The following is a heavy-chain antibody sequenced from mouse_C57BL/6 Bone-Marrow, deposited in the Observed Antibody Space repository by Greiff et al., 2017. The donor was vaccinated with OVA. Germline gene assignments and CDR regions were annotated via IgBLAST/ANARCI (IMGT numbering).Heavy chain of an antibody. Sequence: EVKLMESGGGLVKPGGSLKLSCAASGFTFSSYTMSWVRQTPEKRLEWVATISGGGGNTYYPDSVKGRFTISRDNAKNTLYLQLSSLRSEDTALYYCARLGDGGYWGQGTTLTVSS. V-gene: IGHV5-9*01. CDR2: ISGGGGNT. J-gene: IGHJ2*01. CDR3: ARLGDGGY. CDR1: GFTFSSYT. D-gene: IGHD3-3*01.